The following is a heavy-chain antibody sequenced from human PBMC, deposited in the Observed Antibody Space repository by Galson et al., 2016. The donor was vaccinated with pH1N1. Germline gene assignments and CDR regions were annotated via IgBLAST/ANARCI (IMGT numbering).Heavy chain of an antibody. CDR2: INPRDSYT. Sequence: QSGAEVKEPGESLTISCKGSASSFTSYWISWVRQMPRKGLEWMGRINPRDSYTDYSPSSQGHVTISTDESISTAYLKWSTLKASDTAIYYCATGPSPDYWGQGTLVIVSS. CDR3: ATGPSPDY. V-gene: IGHV5-10-1*01. J-gene: IGHJ4*02. CDR1: ASSFTSYW.